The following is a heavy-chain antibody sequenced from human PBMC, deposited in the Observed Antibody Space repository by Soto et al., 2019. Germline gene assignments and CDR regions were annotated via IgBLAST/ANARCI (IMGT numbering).Heavy chain of an antibody. J-gene: IGHJ4*02. D-gene: IGHD3-10*01. CDR1: GFTFNNYA. CDR3: AKGRGGSGILTTRVDF. Sequence: EVQLLESGGGLVQPGGSLRLSCAASGFTFNNYAMTWVRQAPGKGLEWVSAISGGGDTTSYADSVKGRFTVSRDGSKNTLYLQMSSLRAEDTPLYYCAKGRGGSGILTTRVDFWGPGTLVTVSS. CDR2: ISGGGDTT. V-gene: IGHV3-23*01.